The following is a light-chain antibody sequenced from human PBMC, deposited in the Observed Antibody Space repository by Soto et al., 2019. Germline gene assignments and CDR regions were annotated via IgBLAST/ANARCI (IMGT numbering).Light chain of an antibody. Sequence: DIQMTQSPSSLSASVGDRVTITCQASQDISNYLNWYQQKPGKAPKLLIYDASNLETGVLSTFSGSGSGTDFTFTISSLQPEDIATYYCQQYDNLLTFGGGTKVEIK. CDR3: QQYDNLLT. V-gene: IGKV1-33*01. CDR2: DAS. J-gene: IGKJ4*01. CDR1: QDISNY.